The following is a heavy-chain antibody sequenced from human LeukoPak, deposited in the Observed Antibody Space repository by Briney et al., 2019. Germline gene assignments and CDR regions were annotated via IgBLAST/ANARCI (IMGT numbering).Heavy chain of an antibody. CDR1: GFTFSSFS. V-gene: IGHV3-21*01. CDR3: ARDLRL. Sequence: GGSLRLSCAASGFTFSSFSMNWVRQAPGKGLEWVSSITSSSNYIYYASSVRGRFTTSRDNAKNSLYLQMNSLRAEDTAVYYCARDLRLWGRGTVVTVSS. CDR2: ITSSSNYI. J-gene: IGHJ3*01.